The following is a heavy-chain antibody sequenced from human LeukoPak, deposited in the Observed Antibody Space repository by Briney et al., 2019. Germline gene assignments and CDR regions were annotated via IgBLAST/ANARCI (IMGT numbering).Heavy chain of an antibody. CDR2: ISSDSNYI. J-gene: IGHJ3*02. CDR1: GFTFSSYS. Sequence: GRSLRLSCAASGFTFSSYSMNWVRQAPGKGLEWVSSISSDSNYIYYADSVKGRFTTSRDNAKNSLYLQMNSLRAEDTAVYYCARGHSGSYQRNDAFDIWGQGSMVTVSS. CDR3: ARGHSGSYQRNDAFDI. V-gene: IGHV3-21*01. D-gene: IGHD1-26*01.